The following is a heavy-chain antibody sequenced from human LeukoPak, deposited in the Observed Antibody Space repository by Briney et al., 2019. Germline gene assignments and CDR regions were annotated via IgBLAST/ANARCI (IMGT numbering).Heavy chain of an antibody. V-gene: IGHV3-66*01. D-gene: IGHD6-19*01. CDR3: ARGTYTSGWYYFDS. Sequence: PGGSLRLSCAASGFTVSSNYMSWVRQAPGKGLGWVSVIYSGGSTYYADSVKGRFTISRDNSKNTLYLQMNSLRAEDTAVYYCARGTYTSGWYYFDSWGQGTLVTVSS. CDR2: IYSGGST. CDR1: GFTVSSNY. J-gene: IGHJ4*02.